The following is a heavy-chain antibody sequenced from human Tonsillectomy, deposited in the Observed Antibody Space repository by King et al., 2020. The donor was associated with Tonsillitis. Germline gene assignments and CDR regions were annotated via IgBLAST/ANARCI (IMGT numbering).Heavy chain of an antibody. D-gene: IGHD5-12*01. CDR1: GFTFSSYA. Sequence: VQLEESGGGLVQIGGSLRLSCAASGFTFSSYAMSWVRPAPGKGLEWVSSISGSGGSTYSADSVKGRFTISRDNSKNTLYLQMNSLRAEDTAVYYCAKDKVATMPRDAFDLWGQGTMVTVSS. V-gene: IGHV3-23*04. J-gene: IGHJ3*01. CDR3: AKDKVATMPRDAFDL. CDR2: ISGSGGST.